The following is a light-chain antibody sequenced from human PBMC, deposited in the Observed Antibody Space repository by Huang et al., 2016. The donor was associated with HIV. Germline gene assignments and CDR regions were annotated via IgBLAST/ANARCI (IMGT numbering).Light chain of an antibody. CDR3: QQYNDWPWT. CDR1: QSVSNE. J-gene: IGKJ1*01. Sequence: EIVMTQSPGTLSVSPGERATLSCRASQSVSNEVAWFQQKPGQAPRLLIYGPNIRPSGTPAGFSGSGSGTEFTLTISSLQSEDFAIYYCQQYNDWPWTFGQGTKVEIK. CDR2: GPN. V-gene: IGKV3-15*01.